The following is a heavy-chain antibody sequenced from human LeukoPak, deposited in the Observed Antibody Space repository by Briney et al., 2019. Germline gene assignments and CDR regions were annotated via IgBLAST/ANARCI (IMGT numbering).Heavy chain of an antibody. CDR1: GFTFSSYW. D-gene: IGHD3-22*01. CDR3: AKESNYYDRSGYGRPDY. CDR2: IKQDGSEK. V-gene: IGHV3-7*01. J-gene: IGHJ4*02. Sequence: PGGSLRLSCAASGFTFSSYWMSWVRQAPGKGLEWVANIKQDGSEKYYVDSVKGRFTISRDNAKNSLYLQMNSLRAEDTAVYYCAKESNYYDRSGYGRPDYWGQGTLVTVSS.